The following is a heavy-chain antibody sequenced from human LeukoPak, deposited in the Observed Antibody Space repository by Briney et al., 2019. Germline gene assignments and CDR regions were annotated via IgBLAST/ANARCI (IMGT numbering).Heavy chain of an antibody. Sequence: ASVKVSCKASGYTFTGSYMHWVRQAPGQGLEWMGIINPSGGSTSYAQKFQGRVTMTRDMSTSTVYMELSSLRSEDTAVYYCASSVSITGTTLDYWGQGTLVTVSS. CDR1: GYTFTGSY. D-gene: IGHD1-20*01. CDR2: INPSGGST. V-gene: IGHV1-46*01. J-gene: IGHJ4*02. CDR3: ASSVSITGTTLDY.